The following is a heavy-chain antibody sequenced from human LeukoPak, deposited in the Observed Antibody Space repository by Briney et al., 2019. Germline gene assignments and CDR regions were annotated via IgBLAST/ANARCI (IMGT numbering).Heavy chain of an antibody. CDR3: ARDTRWGSGAVY. J-gene: IGHJ4*02. V-gene: IGHV4-61*10. Sequence: SQTLSLTCTVSGGSISSGSYYWSWIRQPAGKGLEWIGYIYYSGSTNYNPSLKSRVTISVDTSKNQFSLKLSSVTAADTAVYYCARDTRWGSGAVYWGQGTLVTVSS. CDR2: IYYSGST. CDR1: GGSISSGSYY. D-gene: IGHD2-21*01.